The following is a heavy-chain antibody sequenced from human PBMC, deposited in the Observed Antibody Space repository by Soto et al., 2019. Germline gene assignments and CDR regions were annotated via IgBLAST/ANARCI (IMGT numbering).Heavy chain of an antibody. CDR1: GVSINSAGYC. Sequence: QVQLQESGSGLVKPSQTLSLTCTVSGVSINSAGYCWSWIRQPPGKGLEWIGCIYYSGSPYYNPSLTSRVTISMDGSSNQFSLKLNSVTAADTAVYFCAGGVRFLEWLLNWGQGALVTVSS. J-gene: IGHJ4*02. CDR2: IYYSGSP. D-gene: IGHD3-3*01. V-gene: IGHV4-30-2*01. CDR3: AGGVRFLEWLLN.